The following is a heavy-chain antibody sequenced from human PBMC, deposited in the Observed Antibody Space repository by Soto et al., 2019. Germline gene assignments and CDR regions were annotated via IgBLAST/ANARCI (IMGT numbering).Heavy chain of an antibody. D-gene: IGHD3-9*01. CDR2: ISSSSSTI. CDR3: ASKTLVLRYFDFPSYMDV. V-gene: IGHV3-48*01. J-gene: IGHJ6*03. CDR1: GFTFSSYS. Sequence: GGSLRLSCAASGFTFSSYSMNWVRQAPGKGLEWVSYISSSSSTIYYADSVKGRFTISRDNAKNSLYLQMNSLRAEDTAVYYCASKTLVLRYFDFPSYMDVWGKGTTVTVSS.